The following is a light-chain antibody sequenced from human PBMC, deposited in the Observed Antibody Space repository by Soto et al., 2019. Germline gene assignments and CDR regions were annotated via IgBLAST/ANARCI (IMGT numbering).Light chain of an antibody. V-gene: IGLV4-69*01. Sequence: QPVLTQSPSASASLGASVKLTCTLSSGHSSYAIAWHQQQPEKGPRYLMKLSSDGSHSKGDGIPDRFSGYSSGAERYLTIASLQSEDEADDYCQTWDTGARVVFGGGTKLTVL. CDR3: QTWDTGARVV. CDR2: LSSDGSH. CDR1: SGHSSYA. J-gene: IGLJ2*01.